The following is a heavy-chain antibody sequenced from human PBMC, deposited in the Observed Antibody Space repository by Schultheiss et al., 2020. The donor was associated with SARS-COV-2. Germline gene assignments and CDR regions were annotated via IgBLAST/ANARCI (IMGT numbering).Heavy chain of an antibody. CDR2: ISGTGTTK. V-gene: IGHV3-48*01. J-gene: IGHJ4*02. Sequence: GGSLRLSCAASGFTFSSYSMNWVRQAPGKGLEWVSYISGTGTTKYYADSVKGRFTISRDNSKNTLYLQMNSLRAEDTAVYYCAKDEGFDYWGQGTLVTVSS. CDR1: GFTFSSYS. CDR3: AKDEGFDY.